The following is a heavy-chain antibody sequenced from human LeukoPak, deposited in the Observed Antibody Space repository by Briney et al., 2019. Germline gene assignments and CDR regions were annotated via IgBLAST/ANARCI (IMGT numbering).Heavy chain of an antibody. V-gene: IGHV1-2*02. J-gene: IGHJ4*02. CDR2: IYPKGGDT. CDR3: VRENWVYDY. CDR1: GYTFRDYY. Sequence: ASVKVSCKASGYTFRDYYMRWVRQAPGQGLEWMGWIYPKGGDTDYAQKFQGRVTMTRDTSISTVYMELSRLTSDDTAIYYCVRENWVYDYWGQGTLVTVSS. D-gene: IGHD7-27*01.